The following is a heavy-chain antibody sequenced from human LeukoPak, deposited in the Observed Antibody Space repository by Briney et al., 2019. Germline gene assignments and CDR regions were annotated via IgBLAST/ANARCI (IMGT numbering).Heavy chain of an antibody. J-gene: IGHJ3*02. Sequence: PGGSLRLSCAASGFTFDDYTMHWVRQAPGKGLEWVSLISWDGGSTYYADSVKGRFTISRDNSKNSLYLQMNSLRTEDTALYYCAKDIKALDAFDIWGQGTMVTVSS. CDR1: GFTFDDYT. CDR2: ISWDGGST. V-gene: IGHV3-43*01. CDR3: AKDIKALDAFDI.